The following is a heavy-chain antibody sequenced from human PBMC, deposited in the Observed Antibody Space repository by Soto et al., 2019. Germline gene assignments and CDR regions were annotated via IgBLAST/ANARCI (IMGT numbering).Heavy chain of an antibody. D-gene: IGHD1-26*01. CDR2: INEDGSEE. CDR3: ARIEIGSYDY. Sequence: EVKLVESGGGLVQPGGSLRLSCAASGFTFRNYCLGWVRQAPGKGLEWVANINEDGSEEYYVDSVRCRFIISRDNARNSLFLQMNSLRAEDTAIYYCARIEIGSYDYWGQGTLVTVSS. CDR1: GFTFRNYC. J-gene: IGHJ4*02. V-gene: IGHV3-7*01.